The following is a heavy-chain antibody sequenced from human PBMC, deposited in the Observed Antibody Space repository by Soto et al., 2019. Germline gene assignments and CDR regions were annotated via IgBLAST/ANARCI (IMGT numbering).Heavy chain of an antibody. CDR2: ISAHNGNT. CDR1: GYAFTTYG. Sequence: QVHLVQSGAEVKKPGASVKVSCKGSGYAFTTYGITWVRKAPGQGLEWMGWISAHNGNTNYAQKLQGRVTVTRDASTSTAYMELRSLRSVYTDVYYCARGRYGDYWGQGALVTVSS. CDR3: ARGRYGDY. V-gene: IGHV1-18*01. J-gene: IGHJ4*02. D-gene: IGHD1-1*01.